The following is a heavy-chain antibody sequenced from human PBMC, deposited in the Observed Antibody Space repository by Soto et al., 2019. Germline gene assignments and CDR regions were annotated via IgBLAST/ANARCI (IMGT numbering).Heavy chain of an antibody. Sequence: EVQLVQSGADVKKPGESLKISCKGFGYSFKTYWIAWVRQMPGKGLEWMGSIYPSDSAVTYNPSFQGQVSISVDKSINTAYLQWSSLKASDSAMFYCAGLAIVVPAATNAVDIWGQGTMVTVSS. CDR2: IYPSDSAV. V-gene: IGHV5-51*01. D-gene: IGHD2-2*01. CDR1: GYSFKTYW. CDR3: AGLAIVVPAATNAVDI. J-gene: IGHJ3*02.